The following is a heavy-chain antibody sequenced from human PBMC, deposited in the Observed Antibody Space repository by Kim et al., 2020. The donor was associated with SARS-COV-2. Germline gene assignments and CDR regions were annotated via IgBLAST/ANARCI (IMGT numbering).Heavy chain of an antibody. CDR3: ARAGGPEGSGTYPFDY. D-gene: IGHD3-10*01. CDR1: GGSISSGDYY. CDR2: IYYSGST. Sequence: SETLSLTCTVSGGSISSGDYYWSWIRQPPGKGLEWIGYIYYSGSTYYNPSLKSRVTISVDTSKNQFSLKLSSVTAADTAVYYCARAGGPEGSGTYPFDYWGQGTLVTVSS. V-gene: IGHV4-30-4*01. J-gene: IGHJ4*02.